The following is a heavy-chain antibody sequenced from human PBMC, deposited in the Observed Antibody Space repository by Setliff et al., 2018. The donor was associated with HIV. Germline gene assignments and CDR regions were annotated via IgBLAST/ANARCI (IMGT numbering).Heavy chain of an antibody. D-gene: IGHD3-10*01. CDR1: GHTFNNYD. J-gene: IGHJ6*04. CDR2: MNPNTGVA. V-gene: IGHV1-8*01. CDR3: ASGKGVGGVIITGGLDV. Sequence: ASVKVSCKASGHTFNNYDIHWVRRATGQGLEWMGWMNPNTGVAGYALKFRGRVTMTRDTSISTVYMELSSLTSEDTAVYWCASGKGVGGVIITGGLDVWGKGTTVTVSS.